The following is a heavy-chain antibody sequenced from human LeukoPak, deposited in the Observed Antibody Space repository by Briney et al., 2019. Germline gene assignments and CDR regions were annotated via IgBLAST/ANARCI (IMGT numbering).Heavy chain of an antibody. CDR1: GFTFSDYY. V-gene: IGHV3-11*01. D-gene: IGHD6-19*01. J-gene: IGHJ4*02. CDR3: AKAGRVGGYRSGWDFDY. Sequence: GGSLRLSCAASGFTFSDYYMSWIRQAPGKGLEWVSYISSSGSTIYYADSVKGRFTISRDNAKNSLYLQMNSLRAEDTALYYCAKAGRVGGYRSGWDFDYWGQGTLVTVSS. CDR2: ISSSGSTI.